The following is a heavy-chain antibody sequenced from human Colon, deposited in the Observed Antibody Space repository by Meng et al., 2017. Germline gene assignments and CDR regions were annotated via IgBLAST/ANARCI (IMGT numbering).Heavy chain of an antibody. J-gene: IGHJ4*02. D-gene: IGHD4-17*01. CDR2: IYYSGST. Sequence: VQLMELGPGLVKLPKPLSLTGTVSGGSISSGDYYWSWCRQPPGKGLEWIGYIYYSGSTYYNPSLKSRVTISVDTSKNQFSLKLSSVTAADTAVYYCARGPTTYFDYWGQGTLVTVSS. V-gene: IGHV4-30-4*01. CDR1: GGSISSGDYY. CDR3: ARGPTTYFDY.